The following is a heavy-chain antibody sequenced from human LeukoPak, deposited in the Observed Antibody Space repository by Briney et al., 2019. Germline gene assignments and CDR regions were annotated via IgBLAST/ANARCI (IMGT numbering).Heavy chain of an antibody. CDR2: INWNGGST. CDR1: GFTLDDYG. Sequence: GWSLRLSRADSGFTLDDYGMSWVRQAPGTGLEWVSGINWNGGSTGYADSVKGRFTISRDNAKNSLYLQINSLRAEDTALYYCAREEGPIDYWGQGTLVTVSS. CDR3: AREEGPIDY. J-gene: IGHJ4*01. V-gene: IGHV3-20*04.